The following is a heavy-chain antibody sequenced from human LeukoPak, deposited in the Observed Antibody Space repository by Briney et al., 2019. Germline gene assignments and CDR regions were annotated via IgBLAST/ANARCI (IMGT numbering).Heavy chain of an antibody. CDR2: ISYDGSNK. V-gene: IGHV3-30*04. CDR1: GLTFSSYA. Sequence: PGGSLRLSCAASGLTFSSYAMHWVRQAPGKGLEWVAVISYDGSNKYYADSVKGRFTISRDNSKNTLYLQMNSLRAEDTAVYYCARDGPLGDTRNAYYYYYGMDVWGQGTTVTVSS. CDR3: ARDGPLGDTRNAYYYYYGMDV. D-gene: IGHD1-1*01. J-gene: IGHJ6*02.